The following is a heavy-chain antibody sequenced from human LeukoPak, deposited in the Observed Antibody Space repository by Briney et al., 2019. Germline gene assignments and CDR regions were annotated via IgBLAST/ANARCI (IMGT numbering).Heavy chain of an antibody. V-gene: IGHV3-21*01. D-gene: IGHD1-14*01. CDR3: ATETIGRHYDY. CDR1: GFTFSSCG. CDR2: IGPTGTDR. Sequence: KTGGSLRLSCAASGFTFSSCGFTWVRQAPGKGLEWVSSIGPTGTDRYYADSVRGRFPISRDNAKNSMYLQMDSLRDEDTAVYYCATETIGRHYDYWGQGTLLTVSS. J-gene: IGHJ4*02.